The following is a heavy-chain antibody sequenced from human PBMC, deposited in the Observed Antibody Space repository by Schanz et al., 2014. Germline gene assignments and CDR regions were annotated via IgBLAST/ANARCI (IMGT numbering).Heavy chain of an antibody. CDR2: MNESHSTI. Sequence: EVQLVESGGGLVQPGGSLRLSCAASGFTFSTYAMAWVRQAPGKGLEWVSAMNESHSTIYYADSVKGRFTISRDNSKNTLYLQMNSLRAEDTAIYYCAKDAPYPFDLWGRGTLVTVSS. V-gene: IGHV3-23*04. CDR1: GFTFSTYA. CDR3: AKDAPYPFDL. J-gene: IGHJ2*01.